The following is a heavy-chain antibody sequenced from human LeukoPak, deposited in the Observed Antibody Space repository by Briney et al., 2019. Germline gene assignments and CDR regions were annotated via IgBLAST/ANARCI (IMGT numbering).Heavy chain of an antibody. J-gene: IGHJ4*02. CDR2: VSGSGGNT. CDR3: AKDRSSGWYTTLDS. CDR1: GFTFSSYA. Sequence: SGGSLRLSCAASGFTFSSYAMSWVRQAPGKGLEWVSAVSGSGGNTSYADSVKGRFTISRDNSKNTLYLQMNSPRAEDTAVYYCAKDRSSGWYTTLDSWGQGALVTVSS. V-gene: IGHV3-23*01. D-gene: IGHD6-19*01.